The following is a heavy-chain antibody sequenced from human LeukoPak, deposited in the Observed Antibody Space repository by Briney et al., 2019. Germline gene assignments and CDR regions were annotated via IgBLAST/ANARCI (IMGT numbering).Heavy chain of an antibody. CDR2: IFYSVST. J-gene: IGHJ5*02. D-gene: IGHD4-11*01. Sequence: SETLSLTCAVSGGSISSSTYYWGWIRQPPGRGLEWIGNIFYSVSTYFNPSLRSRVTMSVDTSKNQFSLKLSSVTAADTAVYYCARPVTTIEGNWFDRWGQGTLVTVSS. CDR1: GGSISSSTYY. CDR3: ARPVTTIEGNWFDR. V-gene: IGHV4-39*01.